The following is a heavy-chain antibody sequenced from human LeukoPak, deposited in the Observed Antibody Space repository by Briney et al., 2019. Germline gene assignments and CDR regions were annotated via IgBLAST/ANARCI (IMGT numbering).Heavy chain of an antibody. V-gene: IGHV4-38-2*02. J-gene: IGHJ3*02. D-gene: IGHD3-22*01. CDR1: GYSISSGSY. Sequence: SETLSLTCSVSGYSISSGSYWGWIRQPPGQGLEWIGSIFHSGSTYYNPSLKSRVTISVDTSKNQFSLKLSSVTAADTAVYYCARANYYDTSGYSRGAFDIWGQGTMVTVSS. CDR3: ARANYYDTSGYSRGAFDI. CDR2: IFHSGST.